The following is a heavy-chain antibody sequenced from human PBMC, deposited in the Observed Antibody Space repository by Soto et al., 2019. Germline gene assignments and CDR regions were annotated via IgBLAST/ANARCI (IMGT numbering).Heavy chain of an antibody. Sequence: SVKVSCKASGGTFSSYAISWVRQAPGQGLEWMGGIIPIFGTANYAQKFQGRVTVTADESTSTAYMELSSLRSEDTAVYYCARDGGYSSGWYPLYYFDYWGQGTLVTVSS. CDR2: IIPIFGTA. CDR3: ARDGGYSSGWYPLYYFDY. J-gene: IGHJ4*02. V-gene: IGHV1-69*13. CDR1: GGTFSSYA. D-gene: IGHD6-19*01.